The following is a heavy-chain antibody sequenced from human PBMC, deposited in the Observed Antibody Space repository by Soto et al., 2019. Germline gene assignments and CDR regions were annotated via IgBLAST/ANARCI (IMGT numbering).Heavy chain of an antibody. D-gene: IGHD6-13*01. Sequence: QVQLVQSGAEVKKPGASVKVSCKASGYTFTSYGISWVRQAPGQGLEWMGWISAYNGNTNYAQKLQGRVTMTTDTSTSTSYMELRSLRSDDTAVYYCARALDYSSSWGGSYYYYYGMDVWGQGTTVTVSS. CDR1: GYTFTSYG. J-gene: IGHJ6*02. V-gene: IGHV1-18*01. CDR3: ARALDYSSSWGGSYYYYYGMDV. CDR2: ISAYNGNT.